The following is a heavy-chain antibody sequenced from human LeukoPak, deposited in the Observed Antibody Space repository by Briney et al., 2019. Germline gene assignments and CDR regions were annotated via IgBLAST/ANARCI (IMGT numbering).Heavy chain of an antibody. V-gene: IGHV4-31*03. CDR1: GGSISSGGYY. CDR2: IYYSGST. J-gene: IGHJ3*02. Sequence: SPSETLSLTCTVSGGSISSGGYYWSWIRQHPGKGLEWIGYIYYSGSTYYNPSLKSRVTISVDTSKNQFSLKLSSVTAADTAVYYCARGKLRTTVDIWGQGTMVTVSS. D-gene: IGHD4-17*01. CDR3: ARGKLRTTVDI.